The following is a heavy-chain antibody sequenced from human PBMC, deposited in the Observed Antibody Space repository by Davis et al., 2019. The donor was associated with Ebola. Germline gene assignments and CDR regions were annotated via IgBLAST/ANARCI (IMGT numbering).Heavy chain of an antibody. CDR2: IYYSGST. J-gene: IGHJ3*02. CDR1: GGSISSYY. D-gene: IGHD3-22*01. CDR3: ARVTYYYDSSGPFGAFDI. Sequence: MPSETLSLTCTVSGGSISSYYWSWIRQPPGKGLEWIGYIYYSGSTNYNPSLKSRVTISVDTSKNQFSLKLSSVTAADTAVYYCARVTYYYDSSGPFGAFDIWGQGTMVTVSS. V-gene: IGHV4-59*01.